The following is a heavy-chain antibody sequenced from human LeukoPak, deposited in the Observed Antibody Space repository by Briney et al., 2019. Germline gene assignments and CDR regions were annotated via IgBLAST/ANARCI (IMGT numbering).Heavy chain of an antibody. CDR2: ISAYNGNT. Sequence: ASLKVSCKASGYTFTSYGISWGRQAPGQGLEWMGWISAYNGNTNYAQKLQGRVTMTTDTSTSTAYMELRSLRSDDTAVYYCARVILPSSWTDYWGQGTLVTVSS. CDR1: GYTFTSYG. D-gene: IGHD2-21*01. V-gene: IGHV1-18*01. J-gene: IGHJ4*02. CDR3: ARVILPSSWTDY.